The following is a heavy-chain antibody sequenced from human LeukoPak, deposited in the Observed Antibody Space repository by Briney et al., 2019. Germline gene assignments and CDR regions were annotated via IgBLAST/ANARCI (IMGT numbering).Heavy chain of an antibody. CDR3: AKVGYGSYYVGAFDI. J-gene: IGHJ3*02. V-gene: IGHV3-9*03. CDR2: ISWNSGSI. Sequence: PGGSLRLSCAASGFTFDDYAMHWVRQAPGKGLEWVSGISWNSGSIGYADSVKGRFTISRDNAKNSLYLQMNSLRAEDMALYYCAKVGYGSYYVGAFDIWGQGTMLTVSS. D-gene: IGHD1-26*01. CDR1: GFTFDDYA.